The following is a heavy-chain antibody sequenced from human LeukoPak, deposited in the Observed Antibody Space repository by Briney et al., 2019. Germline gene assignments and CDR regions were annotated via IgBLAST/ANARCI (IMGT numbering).Heavy chain of an antibody. CDR2: IWYGGSNK. D-gene: IGHD1-26*01. J-gene: IGHJ4*02. V-gene: IGHV3-33*01. CDR1: GFTFSSYG. CDR3: ARGGGGTHLKSDFDF. Sequence: PGGSLRLSCAASGFTFSSYGMHWVRQAPCKGLEWVAVIWYGGSNKYYADSVKGRFTISRDNSKNTLYLQMNSLRAEDTAVYYCARGGGGTHLKSDFDFWGQGTLVTVSS.